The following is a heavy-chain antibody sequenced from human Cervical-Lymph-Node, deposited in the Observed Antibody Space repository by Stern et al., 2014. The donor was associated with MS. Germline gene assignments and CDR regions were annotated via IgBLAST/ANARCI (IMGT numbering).Heavy chain of an antibody. J-gene: IGHJ4*02. D-gene: IGHD1-26*01. Sequence: MQLVESGGGLVKPGGSLRLSWAASGFTFRDYFMSWIRQAPGKGLEWGSYISKSGGSIHYAGSVEGRFTISRDNAQNSLYLQMDSLRTEDTAVYYCARVGGRGPYAHAVFWGQGARVIVSS. CDR3: ARVGGRGPYAHAVF. V-gene: IGHV3-11*01. CDR1: GFTFRDYF. CDR2: ISKSGGSI.